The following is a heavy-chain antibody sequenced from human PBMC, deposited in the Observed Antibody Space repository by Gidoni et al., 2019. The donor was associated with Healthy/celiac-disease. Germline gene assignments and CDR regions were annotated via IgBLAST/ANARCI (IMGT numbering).Heavy chain of an antibody. Sequence: QVQLVESGGGVVKPGRSLRLSCAASGFTFSSYGMHGVRQAPGKGLEWVAVIWYDGSNKYYADSVKGRFTISRDNSKNTLYLQMNSLRAEDTAVYYCARDRTDGYNSFPGGMDVWGQGTTVTVSS. J-gene: IGHJ6*02. D-gene: IGHD5-12*01. CDR1: GFTFSSYG. CDR2: IWYDGSNK. CDR3: ARDRTDGYNSFPGGMDV. V-gene: IGHV3-33*01.